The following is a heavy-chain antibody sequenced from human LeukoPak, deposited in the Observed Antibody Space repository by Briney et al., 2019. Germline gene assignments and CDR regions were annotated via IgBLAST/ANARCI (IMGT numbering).Heavy chain of an antibody. CDR2: IYYSGST. J-gene: IGHJ3*02. V-gene: IGHV4-39*07. D-gene: IGHD3-16*01. CDR1: GGSICSSSYY. CDR3: AREGGSYEWMRAFDI. Sequence: SETLSLTCTVSGGSICSSSYYWGWIRQPPGKGLEWIGSIYYSGSTYYNPSLKSRVTISVDTSKNQFSLKLSSVTAADTAVYYCAREGGSYEWMRAFDIWGQGTMVTVSS.